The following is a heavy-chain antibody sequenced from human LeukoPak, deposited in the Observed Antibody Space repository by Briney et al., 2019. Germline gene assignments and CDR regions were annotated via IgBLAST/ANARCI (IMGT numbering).Heavy chain of an antibody. V-gene: IGHV4-4*07. D-gene: IGHD4-11*01. Sequence: SETLSLTCTVSGGSISSYYWSWIRQLAGKGLEWIGRIYTSGSTNYNPSLKSRVTMSVDTSKNQFSLKLNSVTAADTAVYYCARGAYSNYEGGWFDPWGQGTLVTVSS. CDR1: GGSISSYY. CDR2: IYTSGST. J-gene: IGHJ5*02. CDR3: ARGAYSNYEGGWFDP.